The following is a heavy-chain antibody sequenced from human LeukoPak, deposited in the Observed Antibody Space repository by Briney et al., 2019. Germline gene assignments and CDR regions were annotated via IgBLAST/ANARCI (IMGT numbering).Heavy chain of an antibody. Sequence: SETLSLTCAVYGGSFSGYYWSWIRQPPGKGLEWIGEINHSGSTNYNPFLKSRVTISVDTSKNQFSLKLSSVTAADTAVYYCARGCDDSSGYYQYYFDYWGQGTLVTVSS. J-gene: IGHJ4*02. CDR1: GGSFSGYY. CDR3: ARGCDDSSGYYQYYFDY. V-gene: IGHV4-34*01. CDR2: INHSGST. D-gene: IGHD3-22*01.